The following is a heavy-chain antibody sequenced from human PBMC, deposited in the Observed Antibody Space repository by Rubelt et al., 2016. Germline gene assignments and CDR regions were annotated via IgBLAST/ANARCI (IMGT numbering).Heavy chain of an antibody. CDR3: ARDFKDLGG. J-gene: IGHJ4*02. Sequence: VRQAPGKGLEWISYISGSGGATYYADSVKGRFTISSDNAKNSLYLQVNSLRAEDTAVYYCARDFKDLGGWGQGTLVTVSS. V-gene: IGHV3-48*03. D-gene: IGHD2-15*01. CDR2: ISGSGGAT.